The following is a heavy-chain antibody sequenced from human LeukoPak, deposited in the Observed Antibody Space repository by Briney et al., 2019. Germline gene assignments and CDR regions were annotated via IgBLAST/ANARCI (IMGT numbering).Heavy chain of an antibody. Sequence: GGSLRLSCTASGFSFSGHWMHWARQLPGKGLVWVSRISPTGSTTSYADSVKGRYTVSRDNAKNTLYLQVNNLRAEDTAVYYCARGPNSNWSGLDSWGQGTLLTVSS. V-gene: IGHV3-74*01. CDR2: ISPTGSTT. CDR1: GFSFSGHW. D-gene: IGHD6-6*01. CDR3: ARGPNSNWSGLDS. J-gene: IGHJ4*02.